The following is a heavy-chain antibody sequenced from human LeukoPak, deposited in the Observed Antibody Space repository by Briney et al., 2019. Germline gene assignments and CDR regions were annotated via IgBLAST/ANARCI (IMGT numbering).Heavy chain of an antibody. Sequence: GGSLRLSCAASGFSFSTYSMNWVCQAPGKGLEWVSYISNSGITIYYGDSVKGRFTISRDNAKNSVFLQMNSLRAEDTAVYYCARGYYYGLDVWGQGTTVTVSS. CDR1: GFSFSTYS. CDR3: ARGYYYGLDV. J-gene: IGHJ6*02. V-gene: IGHV3-48*04. CDR2: ISNSGITI.